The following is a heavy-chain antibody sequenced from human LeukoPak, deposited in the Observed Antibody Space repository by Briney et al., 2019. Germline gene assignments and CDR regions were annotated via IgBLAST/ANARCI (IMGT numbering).Heavy chain of an antibody. D-gene: IGHD3-3*01. CDR1: GGSISSYY. Sequence: SETLSLTCTVSGGSISSYYWSWIRQPPGKGLEWIGYIYYSGSTNYNPSLKSRVTISVDTSKNQFSLKLSSVTAADTAVYYCARVHYDFWSGYPQYAFDIWGQGTMVTVSS. CDR3: ARVHYDFWSGYPQYAFDI. V-gene: IGHV4-59*01. J-gene: IGHJ3*02. CDR2: IYYSGST.